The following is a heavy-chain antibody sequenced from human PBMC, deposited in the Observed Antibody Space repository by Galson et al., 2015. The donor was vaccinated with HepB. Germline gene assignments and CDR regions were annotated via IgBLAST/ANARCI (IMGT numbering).Heavy chain of an antibody. CDR3: ARSPLRFLDWLPYYDYYYMDV. Sequence: SVKVSCKASGYTFTDYVVNWVRQAPGQGLEWMGWMNTNTGKPTYAPGFPGRFVFSLDTSVTTAYLQISSLETDDTAVYYCARSPLRFLDWLPYYDYYYMDVWGGGTTVTVSS. J-gene: IGHJ6*03. CDR1: GYTFTDYV. CDR2: MNTNTGKP. D-gene: IGHD3-3*01. V-gene: IGHV7-4-1*02.